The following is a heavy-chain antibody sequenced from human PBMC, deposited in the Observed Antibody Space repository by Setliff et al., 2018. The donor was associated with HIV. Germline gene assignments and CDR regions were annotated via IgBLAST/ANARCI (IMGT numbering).Heavy chain of an antibody. J-gene: IGHJ6*03. V-gene: IGHV4-61*09. CDR1: GDSISSGSYF. D-gene: IGHD3-9*01. Sequence: SETLSXXXTVSGDSISSGSYFWIWIRQPAGKGLEWIGHISTTGSTXYNPSLKSRVIMSVDTSRNQFSLKLSSVTAADTAVYYCARGHDNKYYYFYYMDVWGKGTTVTVSS. CDR2: ISTTGST. CDR3: ARGHDNKYYYFYYMDV.